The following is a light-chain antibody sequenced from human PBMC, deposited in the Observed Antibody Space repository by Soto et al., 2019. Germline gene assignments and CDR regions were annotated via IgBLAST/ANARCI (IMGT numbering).Light chain of an antibody. CDR3: QQYGSSPRT. V-gene: IGKV3-20*01. CDR1: QSVSSSY. CDR2: GAS. Sequence: EIVLTQSPGPLSLSPGERATLSCRASQSVSSSYLALYQQTPAQAPRLLIYGASSRATGIPDRFSGSGSGTDFTLTISRLEHEDFAVYYCQQYGSSPRTFGQGTKVEIK. J-gene: IGKJ1*01.